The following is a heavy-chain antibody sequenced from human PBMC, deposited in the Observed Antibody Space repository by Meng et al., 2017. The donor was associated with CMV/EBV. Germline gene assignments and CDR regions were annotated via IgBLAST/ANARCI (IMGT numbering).Heavy chain of an antibody. D-gene: IGHD6-6*01. CDR2: INPNSGGT. CDR3: ARDAHIAARRGDY. V-gene: IGHV1-2*02. Sequence: ASGYHFTGYSMHVVRQPPGQGLEWMGWINPNSGGTNDAQKFQGRVTMTRDTSISTAYMEPSRLRSDDTAVYYCARDAHIAARRGDYWGQGTLVTVSS. J-gene: IGHJ4*02. CDR1: GYHFTGYS.